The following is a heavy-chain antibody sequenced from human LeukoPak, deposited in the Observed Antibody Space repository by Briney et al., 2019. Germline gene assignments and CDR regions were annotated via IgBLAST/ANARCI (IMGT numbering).Heavy chain of an antibody. J-gene: IGHJ4*02. V-gene: IGHV1-2*02. Sequence: GASVKVSCQTSGYIFTGHHRHWLRQAPAQGLEWMGWIKPNTGDTKFEQKFQGRVTMTTDTSTKTVYMELSGLRSDDTAVYFCARDRNVVIPAAYFDFWGQGTLVTVSS. CDR2: IKPNTGDT. CDR1: GYIFTGHH. D-gene: IGHD2-2*01. CDR3: ARDRNVVIPAAYFDF.